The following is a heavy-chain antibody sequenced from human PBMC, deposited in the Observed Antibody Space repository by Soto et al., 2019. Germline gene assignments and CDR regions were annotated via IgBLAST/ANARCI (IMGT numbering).Heavy chain of an antibody. D-gene: IGHD3-10*01. CDR2: VESSGRT. Sequence: SETLSLTCTVSGGSVSSGSYYWSWIRQPPGRGLEWIGYVESSGRTEYKPSLASRVTLSLDSSQNQFSLTLRSVTTADRALYFCARGVYGAYLDYWGQGVPVTVSS. V-gene: IGHV4-61*01. CDR3: ARGVYGAYLDY. CDR1: GGSVSSGSYY. J-gene: IGHJ4*02.